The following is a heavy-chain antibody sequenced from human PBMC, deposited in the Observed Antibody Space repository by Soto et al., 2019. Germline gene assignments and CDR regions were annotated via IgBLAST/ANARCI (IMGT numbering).Heavy chain of an antibody. J-gene: IGHJ6*02. V-gene: IGHV3-21*01. Sequence: PGGSLRLSCAASGFTFSSYSMNWVRQAPGKGLEWVSSISSSSSYIYYADSVKGRFTISRDNAKNSLYLQMNSLRAEDTAVYYCARDPMTVHPLHDGMDVWGQGTTVTVSS. CDR1: GFTFSSYS. CDR2: ISSSSSYI. D-gene: IGHD4-4*01. CDR3: ARDPMTVHPLHDGMDV.